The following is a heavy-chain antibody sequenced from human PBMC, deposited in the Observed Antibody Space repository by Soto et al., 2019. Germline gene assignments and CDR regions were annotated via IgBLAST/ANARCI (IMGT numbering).Heavy chain of an antibody. J-gene: IGHJ6*03. CDR2: INAGNGNT. D-gene: IGHD2-15*01. CDR3: ARDCSGGSCYSLIPRPFYYYYYMDV. CDR1: GYTFTSYA. V-gene: IGHV1-3*01. Sequence: GASVKVSCKASGYTFTSYAMHWVRQAPGQRLEWMGWINAGNGNTKYSQKFQGRVTITRDTSASTAYMELSSLRSEDTAVYYCARDCSGGSCYSLIPRPFYYYYYMDVWGKGTTVTVSS.